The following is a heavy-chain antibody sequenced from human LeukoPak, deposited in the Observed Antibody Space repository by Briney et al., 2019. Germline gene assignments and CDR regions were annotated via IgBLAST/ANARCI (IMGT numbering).Heavy chain of an antibody. V-gene: IGHV4-59*01. CDR2: ISFGGST. J-gene: IGHJ6*02. CDR3: ARDQTGIPPDYCYGLGV. CDR1: GASITSYY. Sequence: PSETLSLTCTVSGASITSYYWSWIRQPPGKGLEWIGYISFGGSTDYNPSLKSRVTISLDTSKNQFSLRLTSVTAADTAVYYCARDQTGIPPDYCYGLGVWGQGTTVTVSS.